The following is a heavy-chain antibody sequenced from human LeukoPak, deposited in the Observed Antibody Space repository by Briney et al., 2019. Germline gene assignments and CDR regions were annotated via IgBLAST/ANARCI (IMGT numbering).Heavy chain of an antibody. CDR2: ISYDGSNK. J-gene: IGHJ4*02. CDR3: ARFVPNVLRYFDWFTPLDY. D-gene: IGHD3-9*01. V-gene: IGHV3-30-3*01. CDR1: GFPFSSYS. Sequence: GGSLRLSCAASGFPFSSYSMTWVRQAPGKGLEWVAVISYDGSNKYYADSVKGRFTISRDNSKNTLYLQMNSLRAEDTAVYYCARFVPNVLRYFDWFTPLDYWGQGTLVTVSS.